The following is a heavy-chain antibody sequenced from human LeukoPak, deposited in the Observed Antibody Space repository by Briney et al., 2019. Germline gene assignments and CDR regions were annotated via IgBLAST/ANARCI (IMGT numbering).Heavy chain of an antibody. D-gene: IGHD6-13*01. CDR1: GGSISSDY. CDR2: IYYSGST. Sequence: SETLSLTCTVSGGSISSDYWSWIRQPPGKGLGWIGYIYYSGSTSYNPSLKSRVTISVDTSKNQFSLKLSSVTAADTAIYYCATSIAAPGTSAFDIWGQGTVVTVSS. J-gene: IGHJ3*02. CDR3: ATSIAAPGTSAFDI. V-gene: IGHV4-59*08.